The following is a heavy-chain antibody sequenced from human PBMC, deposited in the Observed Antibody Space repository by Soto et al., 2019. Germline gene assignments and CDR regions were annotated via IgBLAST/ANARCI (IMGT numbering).Heavy chain of an antibody. V-gene: IGHV3-73*01. CDR3: TRHEDTIDY. J-gene: IGHJ4*02. Sequence: GGSLRPSCAASGFTFSDSGIHWVRQASGKGLEWVGHIRSKANSYATAYAASVKGRFTISRDDSKNTAYLQMNSLKTEDTAMYYCTRHEDTIDYWGQGTLVTVSS. CDR2: IRSKANSYAT. CDR1: GFTFSDSG. D-gene: IGHD2-15*01.